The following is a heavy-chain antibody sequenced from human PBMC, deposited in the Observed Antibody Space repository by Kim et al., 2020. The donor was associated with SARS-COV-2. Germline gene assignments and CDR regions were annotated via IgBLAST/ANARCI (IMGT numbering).Heavy chain of an antibody. D-gene: IGHD2-15*01. CDR1: GYTFTSYY. V-gene: IGHV1-46*01. Sequence: ASVKVSCKASGYTFTSYYMHWVRQAPGQGLEWMGIINPSGGSTSYAQKFQGRVTMTRDTSTSTVYMELSSLRSEDTAVYYCARAGRRYCSGGSCYTAYYYYYMDVWGKGTTVTVSS. CDR3: ARAGRRYCSGGSCYTAYYYYYMDV. CDR2: INPSGGST. J-gene: IGHJ6*03.